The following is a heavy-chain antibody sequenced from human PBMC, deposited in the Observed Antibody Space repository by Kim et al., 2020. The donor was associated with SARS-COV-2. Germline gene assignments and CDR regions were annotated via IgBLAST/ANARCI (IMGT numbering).Heavy chain of an antibody. D-gene: IGHD6-13*01. Sequence: SETLSLTCTVSGGSISSYYWSWIRQPPGKGLEWIGYIYYSGSTNYNPSLKSRVTISVDTSKNQFSLKLSSVTAADTAVYYCARSTFGYSSSYNAFDIWGQGTMVTVSS. CDR3: ARSTFGYSSSYNAFDI. CDR2: IYYSGST. CDR1: GGSISSYY. J-gene: IGHJ3*02. V-gene: IGHV4-59*13.